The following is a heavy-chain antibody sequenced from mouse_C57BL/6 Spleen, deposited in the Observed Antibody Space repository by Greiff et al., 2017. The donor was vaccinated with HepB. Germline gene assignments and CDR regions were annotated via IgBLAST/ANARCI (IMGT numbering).Heavy chain of an antibody. D-gene: IGHD1-2*01. V-gene: IGHV1-9*01. CDR2: ILPGSGST. Sequence: VQLQQSGAELMKPGASVKLSCKATGYTFTGYWIEWVKQRPGHGLEWIGEILPGSGSTNYNEKFKGKATFTADTSSNTAYMQLSSLTTEDSAIYYCARYPLLRSSSERAFAYWGQGTLVTVSA. CDR3: ARYPLLRSSSERAFAY. CDR1: GYTFTGYW. J-gene: IGHJ3*01.